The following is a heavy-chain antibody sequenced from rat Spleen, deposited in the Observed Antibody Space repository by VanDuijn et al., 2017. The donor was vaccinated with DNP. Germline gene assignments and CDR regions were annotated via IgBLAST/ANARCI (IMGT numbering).Heavy chain of an antibody. CDR1: GFNFNDYW. Sequence: EVKLVESGGGLVQPGRSLKLSCAASGFNFNDYWMGWVRQAPGKGLEWIGEINKDSNTIKYTPSLKDKLTVSRDNAQNTLHLQLSKLESEDTGIYYCVREEFGVDYWGQGVMVTVSS. V-gene: IGHV4-2*01. CDR3: VREEFGVDY. D-gene: IGHD4-3*01. J-gene: IGHJ2*01. CDR2: INKDSNTI.